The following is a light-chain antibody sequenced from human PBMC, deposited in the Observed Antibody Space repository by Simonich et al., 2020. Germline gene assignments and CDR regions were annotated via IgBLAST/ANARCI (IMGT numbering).Light chain of an antibody. CDR3: CSYAGSYTLV. V-gene: IGLV2-11*01. J-gene: IGLJ2*01. CDR1: SSVVGGYNY. CDR2: EVS. Sequence: ALTQPAPLSGSPDQSVTISSPGTSSVVGGYNYVSCYKHNPDKAPKLMIYEVSKRPPGVPDRFSGSKSGNTASLTISGLQAEDEADYYCCSYAGSYTLVFGGGTKLTVL.